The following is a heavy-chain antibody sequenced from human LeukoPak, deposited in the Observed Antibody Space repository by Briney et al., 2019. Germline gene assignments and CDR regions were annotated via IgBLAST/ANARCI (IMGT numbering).Heavy chain of an antibody. CDR3: ARRGTSSSWAHFDY. D-gene: IGHD6-13*01. J-gene: IGHJ4*02. CDR1: GFTFSSYW. Sequence: GGSLRLSCAASGFTFSSYWMTWVRQAPGKVLEWVANIKQDGSEKYYVDSVKGRFTISRDNAKNSLYLQMNSLEAEDTAVYYCARRGTSSSWAHFDYWGQGTLVTVSS. CDR2: IKQDGSEK. V-gene: IGHV3-7*05.